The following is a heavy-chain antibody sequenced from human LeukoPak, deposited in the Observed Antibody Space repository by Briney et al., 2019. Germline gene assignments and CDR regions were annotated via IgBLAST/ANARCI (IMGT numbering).Heavy chain of an antibody. CDR1: GFTFSSYA. D-gene: IGHD5-18*01. V-gene: IGHV3-23*01. CDR3: GYGDYYYGMDV. CDR2: ISGSGGSA. Sequence: GGSLRLSCAASGFTFSSYAMSWVRQAPGKGLEWVSAISGSGGSAYYADSVKGRFTISRDNSKNTLYLQMNSLRAEDTAVYYCGYGDYYYGMDVWGQGTTVTVSS. J-gene: IGHJ6*02.